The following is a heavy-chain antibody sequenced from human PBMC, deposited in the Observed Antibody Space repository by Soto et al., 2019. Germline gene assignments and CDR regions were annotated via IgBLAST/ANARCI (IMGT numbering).Heavy chain of an antibody. CDR3: ARAIGPTLFDY. CDR2: IGTTGDT. D-gene: IGHD3-22*01. V-gene: IGHV3-13*04. CDR1: GFTFSSYD. Sequence: EVQLVESGGGLVQPGGSLRLSCSASGFTFSSYDMHWVRQGTGKGLEWVSAIGTTGDTYYAGSVKGRFTISRENAKNSLYPQMNSLRAGDTAIYFCARAIGPTLFDYWGQGTLVTVSS. J-gene: IGHJ4*02.